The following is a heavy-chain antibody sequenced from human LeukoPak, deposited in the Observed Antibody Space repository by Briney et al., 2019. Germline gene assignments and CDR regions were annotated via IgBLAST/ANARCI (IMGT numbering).Heavy chain of an antibody. CDR2: ISGSGGST. Sequence: GGSLRLSCAASGFTFSSYAMSWVRQAPGKGLEWVSAISGSGGSTYYANSVKGRFTISRDNSKNTLYLQMISLRGEDTALYYXXXDLHYDXXXXXXXXGQGTLVTXXS. CDR1: GFTFSSYA. J-gene: IGHJ1*01. D-gene: IGHD3-3*01. CDR3: XXDLHYDXXXXXXX. V-gene: IGHV3-23*01.